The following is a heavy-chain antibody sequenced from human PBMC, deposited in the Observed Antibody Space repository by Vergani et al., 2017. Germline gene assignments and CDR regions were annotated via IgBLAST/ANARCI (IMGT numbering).Heavy chain of an antibody. CDR1: GFTFSSYG. V-gene: IGHV3-30*02. J-gene: IGHJ6*02. Sequence: QVQLVESGGGVVQPGGSLRLSCAASGFTFSSYGMHWVRQAPGKGLELVAFIRYDGSNKYYADSVKGRFTISRDNSKNTLYLQLNSLRAEDTAVYSCGKGGMVGGGWTYYYYGMDVWGHGTTVTVSS. CDR2: IRYDGSNK. CDR3: GKGGMVGGGWTYYYYGMDV. D-gene: IGHD1-26*01.